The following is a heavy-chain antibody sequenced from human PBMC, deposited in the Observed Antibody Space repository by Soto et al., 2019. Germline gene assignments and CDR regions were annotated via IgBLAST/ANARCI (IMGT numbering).Heavy chain of an antibody. CDR3: AHLEVAGLTCFFDY. V-gene: IGHV2-5*02. Sequence: QITLKESGPTLVKPTQTLTLTCTFSGFSLSTSAVGVGWIRQPPGKALEWLAFIYWDDDKRYSPSLKSSLTITKDTSKIQTVIAMSNMDPVDTATYYCAHLEVAGLTCFFDYWGQGTLVTVSS. CDR2: IYWDDDK. CDR1: GFSLSTSAVG. D-gene: IGHD2-15*01. J-gene: IGHJ4*02.